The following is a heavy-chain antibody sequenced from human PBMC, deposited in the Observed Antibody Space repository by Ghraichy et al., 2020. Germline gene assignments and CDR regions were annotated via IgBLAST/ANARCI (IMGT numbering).Heavy chain of an antibody. J-gene: IGHJ4*02. CDR2: IGGSGGAK. D-gene: IGHD2-2*01. V-gene: IGHV3-11*04. CDR1: GFSFSDHY. Sequence: GGSLRLSCAASGFSFSDHYMSWIRQAPGKGLEYLSFIGGSGGAKYHADSVKGRFTISRDNANNSLYRQMNSLRAEDTAVYYCARELVVVVVPAALDFWGRGLLVTGSS. CDR3: ARELVVVVVPAALDF.